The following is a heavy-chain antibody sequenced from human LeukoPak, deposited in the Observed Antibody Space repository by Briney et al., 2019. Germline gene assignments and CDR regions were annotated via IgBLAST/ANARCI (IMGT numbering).Heavy chain of an antibody. Sequence: ASVKVSCKASGYTFTSYGISWVRQAPGQGLEWMGWISAYNGNTNYAQKLQGRVTMTTDTSASTAYMELRSLRSDDTAVYYCARGATDDGRYYYYGMDAWGQGTTVTVSS. D-gene: IGHD4-17*01. CDR1: GYTFTSYG. V-gene: IGHV1-18*01. J-gene: IGHJ6*02. CDR3: ARGATDDGRYYYYGMDA. CDR2: ISAYNGNT.